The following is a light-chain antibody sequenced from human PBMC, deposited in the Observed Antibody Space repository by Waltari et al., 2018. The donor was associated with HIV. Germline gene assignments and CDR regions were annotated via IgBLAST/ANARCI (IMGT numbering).Light chain of an antibody. CDR1: QSVSSK. J-gene: IGKJ5*01. CDR2: GAS. V-gene: IGKV3-15*01. Sequence: EMVMSPSPATLSVSPGERVPLSCWASQSVSSKLAWYQQKPGQAPRLLIYGASTRATGIPARFSGSGSGTEFTLTISSLQSEDCAVYYCQQYDNWLLITFGQGTRLEMK. CDR3: QQYDNWLLIT.